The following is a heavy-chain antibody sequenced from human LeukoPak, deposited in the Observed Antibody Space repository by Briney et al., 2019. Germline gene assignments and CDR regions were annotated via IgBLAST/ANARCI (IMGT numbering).Heavy chain of an antibody. CDR1: GFTFSSYS. Sequence: GGSLRLSCAASGFTFSSYSMNWVRQAPGKGLEWVSSISSSSSYIYYADSVKGRFTISRDNSKNILYLQMNSLRVEDTAVYYCAKSRVSSWGAIDYWGQGTLLTVSS. CDR2: ISSSSSYI. CDR3: AKSRVSSWGAIDY. J-gene: IGHJ4*02. D-gene: IGHD6-13*01. V-gene: IGHV3-21*04.